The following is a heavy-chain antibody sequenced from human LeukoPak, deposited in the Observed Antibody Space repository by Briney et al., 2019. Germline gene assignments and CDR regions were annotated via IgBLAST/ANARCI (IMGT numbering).Heavy chain of an antibody. CDR1: GGSISSGGYY. CDR3: ARDGLGGYCSSTSCLPDAFDI. Sequence: SETLSLTCTVSGGSISSGGYYWSWIRQPPGKGLEWIGYIYHSGSTYYNPSLKSRVTISVDRSKNQFSLKLSSVTAADTAVYYCARDGLGGYCSSTSCLPDAFDIWGQGTMVTVSS. D-gene: IGHD2-2*01. J-gene: IGHJ3*02. V-gene: IGHV4-30-2*01. CDR2: IYHSGST.